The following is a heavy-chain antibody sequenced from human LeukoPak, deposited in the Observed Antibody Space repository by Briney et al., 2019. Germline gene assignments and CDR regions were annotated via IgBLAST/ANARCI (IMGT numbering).Heavy chain of an antibody. J-gene: IGHJ3*02. CDR3: ATEGITGTTAGAFDI. V-gene: IGHV1-24*01. Sequence: ASVKVSCKVSGYTLTELSMHWVRQAPGKGLEWMGGFDPEDGETIYAQKFQGRVTMTEDTSTDTAYMELSSLRSEDTAVYYCATEGITGTTAGAFDIWGRGTMVTVSS. CDR1: GYTLTELS. D-gene: IGHD1-7*01. CDR2: FDPEDGET.